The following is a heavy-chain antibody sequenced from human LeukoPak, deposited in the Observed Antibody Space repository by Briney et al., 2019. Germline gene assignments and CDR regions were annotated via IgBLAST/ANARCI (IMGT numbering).Heavy chain of an antibody. J-gene: IGHJ4*02. D-gene: IGHD5-18*01. CDR2: INHSGST. CDR1: GGSFSGYY. CDR3: ARGRVGPSTLPIYSYGAKYYFDY. Sequence: PSETLSLTCAVYGGSFSGYYWNWIRQPPGKGLEWIGEINHSGSTNYNPSLKSRVTISVDTSKNQFSLKLSSVTAADTAVYYCARGRVGPSTLPIYSYGAKYYFDYWGQGTLVTVSS. V-gene: IGHV4-34*01.